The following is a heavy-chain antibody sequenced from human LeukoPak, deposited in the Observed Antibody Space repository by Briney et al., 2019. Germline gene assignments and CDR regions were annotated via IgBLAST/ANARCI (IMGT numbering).Heavy chain of an antibody. CDR3: ARHYFPSGDVC. J-gene: IGHJ4*02. V-gene: IGHV4-59*08. Sequence: PSETLSLTCTVSGGAISSHYWSWIRQPPRKGLEWSGSIYYSGSTNYNPSLRSRVTISVDTSKNQFSLKLSSVTAADTAVYYCARHYFPSGDVCWGQGTLVTVSS. CDR1: GGAISSHY. D-gene: IGHD7-27*01. CDR2: IYYSGST.